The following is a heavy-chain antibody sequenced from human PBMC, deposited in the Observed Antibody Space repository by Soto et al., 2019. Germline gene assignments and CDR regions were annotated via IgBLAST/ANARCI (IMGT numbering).Heavy chain of an antibody. J-gene: IGHJ4*02. Sequence: EVQLVESGGGLVQPGGSLTLSCAASGFTFSDAAIHWVRQASGKGLEWVGRIRSKAYSSATAYAASVKGRFTISRDDSTTAAYLQMNSLKTEDTAVYYCTRHSVDYWGQRTLVTVSS. CDR3: TRHSVDY. V-gene: IGHV3-73*01. CDR1: GFTFSDAA. CDR2: IRSKAYSSAT.